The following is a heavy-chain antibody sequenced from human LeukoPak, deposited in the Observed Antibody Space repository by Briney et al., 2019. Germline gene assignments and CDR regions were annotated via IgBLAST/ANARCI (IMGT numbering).Heavy chain of an antibody. CDR2: IYSGGST. Sequence: PGGSLRLSCAASGFTVSSNYMSWVRQAPGKGLEWVSVIYSGGSTYYADSVKGRFTISRDNSKNTLYLQMNSLRAEDTAVYYCAREYSIRSGYSYYYYMDVWGKGTMVTVSS. J-gene: IGHJ6*03. CDR3: AREYSIRSGYSYYYYMDV. D-gene: IGHD3-3*01. CDR1: GFTVSSNY. V-gene: IGHV3-53*01.